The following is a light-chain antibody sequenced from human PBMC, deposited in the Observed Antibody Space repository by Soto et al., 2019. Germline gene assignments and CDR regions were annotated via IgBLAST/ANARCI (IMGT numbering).Light chain of an antibody. V-gene: IGLV4-69*01. CDR2: LNSDGSH. Sequence: QSVLTQSPSASASLGASVKLTCTLSSGHSNYAIAWHQQQSEKGPRYLMKLNSDGSHSKGDGIPDRFSGSSSGAERYLTFSSLQSEDEADYYCQTWGAGIVVFGGGTKLPVL. J-gene: IGLJ2*01. CDR1: SGHSNYA. CDR3: QTWGAGIVV.